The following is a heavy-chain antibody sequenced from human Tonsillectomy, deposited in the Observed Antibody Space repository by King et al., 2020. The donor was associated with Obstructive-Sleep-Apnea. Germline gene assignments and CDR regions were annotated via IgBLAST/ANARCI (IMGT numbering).Heavy chain of an antibody. CDR1: GYTFTGYY. V-gene: IGHV1-2*02. J-gene: IGHJ4*02. CDR2: ISPNSGVT. Sequence: VQLVESGAEVKKPGASVKVSCKASGYTFTGYYIHWVRQAPGQGLEWMGWISPNSGVTKYAKKFQEGVTMTRDTSISTAYMDLSRLGSDDTAIYYCARYMSAYDSTSPAYWGQGTLVTVSS. CDR3: ARYMSAYDSTSPAY. D-gene: IGHD3-10*01.